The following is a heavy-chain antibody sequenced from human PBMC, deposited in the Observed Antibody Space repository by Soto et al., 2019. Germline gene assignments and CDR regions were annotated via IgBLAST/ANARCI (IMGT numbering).Heavy chain of an antibody. V-gene: IGHV4-4*02. CDR1: GGSISSSNW. CDR3: ARVGGPVFSLYCSGGSCYSDNWFDP. D-gene: IGHD2-15*01. Sequence: SETLSLTCAVSGGSISSSNWWSWVRQPPGKGLEWIGEIYHSGSTNYNPSLKSRVTISVDKSKNQFSLKLSSVTAADTAVYYCARVGGPVFSLYCSGGSCYSDNWFDPWGQGTLVTVSS. CDR2: IYHSGST. J-gene: IGHJ5*02.